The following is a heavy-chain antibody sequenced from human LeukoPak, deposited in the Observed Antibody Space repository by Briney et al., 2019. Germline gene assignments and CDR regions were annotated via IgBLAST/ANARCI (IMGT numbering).Heavy chain of an antibody. CDR1: GFTFSSYS. Sequence: GGSLRLSCAASGFTFSSYSMNWVRQAPGKRLEWVSSISSSSSYIYYADSVKGRFTISRDNAKNSLYLQMNSLRAEDTAVYYCARDSSRDYYDSHPLNYFDYWGQGTLVTVSS. D-gene: IGHD3-22*01. J-gene: IGHJ4*02. V-gene: IGHV3-21*01. CDR3: ARDSSRDYYDSHPLNYFDY. CDR2: ISSSSSYI.